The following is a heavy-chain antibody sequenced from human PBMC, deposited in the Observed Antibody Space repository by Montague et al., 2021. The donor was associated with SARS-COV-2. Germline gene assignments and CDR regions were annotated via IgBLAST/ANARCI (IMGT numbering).Heavy chain of an antibody. CDR3: AHRGGSSWTKPYFDY. V-gene: IGHV2-5*02. CDR2: IYWDDDK. D-gene: IGHD6-13*01. J-gene: IGHJ4*02. Sequence: PPLVKPTQTLTLTCSFSGFSLSTSGVGVGWIRQPPGKALEWLALIYWDDDKRYSPSLKSRLTITKDTSKNQVVLTMTNMDPVDTATYYCAHRGGSSWTKPYFDYWGQGTLVTVSS. CDR1: GFSLSTSGVG.